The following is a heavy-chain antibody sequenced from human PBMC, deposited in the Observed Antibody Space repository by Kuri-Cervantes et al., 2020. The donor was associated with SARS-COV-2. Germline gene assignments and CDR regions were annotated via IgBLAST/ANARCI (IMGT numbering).Heavy chain of an antibody. D-gene: IGHD2-8*02. J-gene: IGHJ4*02. V-gene: IGHV3-23*01. Sequence: GESLKISCAASGFTFSSYAMSWVRQAPGKGLEWVSAISGSGGSTYYADSVKGRFTISRDNSKNTLYLQMNSLRAEDTAVYYCARDQGYWAGDYWGQGTLVTVSS. CDR3: ARDQGYWAGDY. CDR1: GFTFSSYA. CDR2: ISGSGGST.